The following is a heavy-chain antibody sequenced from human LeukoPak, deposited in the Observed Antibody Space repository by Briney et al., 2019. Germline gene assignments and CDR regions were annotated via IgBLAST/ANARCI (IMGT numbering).Heavy chain of an antibody. CDR2: LKSRGGGETA. V-gene: IGHV3-15*01. D-gene: IGHD1-1*01. Sequence: GGSLRLSCAVSGFNFNDAWMSWVRQAPGKGLEWVGRLKSRGGGETADYSAPVKGRFTVSRDDSQNTLYLQMNSLKIEDTAVYFCSWELDVSFGRRLEHWGQGTLVTVAS. CDR1: GFNFNDAW. CDR3: SWELDVSFGRRLEH. J-gene: IGHJ5*02.